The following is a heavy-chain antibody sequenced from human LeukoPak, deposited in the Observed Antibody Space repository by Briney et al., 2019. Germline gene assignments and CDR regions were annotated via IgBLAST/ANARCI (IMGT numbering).Heavy chain of an antibody. J-gene: IGHJ5*02. V-gene: IGHV1-2*04. CDR2: INPNSGGT. CDR1: GYTFTGYY. CDR3: ARRINDFWSGYFRDNWFDP. D-gene: IGHD3-3*01. Sequence: ASVKVSCKASGYTFTGYYMHWVRQAPGQGLEWMGWINPNSGGTNYAQKFQGWVTMTRDTSISTAYMELRSLRSDDTAVYYCARRINDFWSGYFRDNWFDPWGQGTLVTVSS.